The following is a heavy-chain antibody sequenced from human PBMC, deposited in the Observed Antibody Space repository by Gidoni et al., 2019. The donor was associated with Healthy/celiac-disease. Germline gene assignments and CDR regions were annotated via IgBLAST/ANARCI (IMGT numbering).Heavy chain of an antibody. V-gene: IGHV4-31*03. CDR1: GGSLSSGGYY. CDR3: ARADYGDYSYGMDV. Sequence: QVPLQESGPGLVKPSQTLSLPCTVSGGSLSSGGYYWSWIRQHPGKGLEWIGYIYYSGSTYYNPSLKSRVTISVDTSKNQFSLKLSSVTAADTAVYYCARADYGDYSYGMDVWGQGTTATVSS. D-gene: IGHD4-17*01. J-gene: IGHJ6*02. CDR2: IYYSGST.